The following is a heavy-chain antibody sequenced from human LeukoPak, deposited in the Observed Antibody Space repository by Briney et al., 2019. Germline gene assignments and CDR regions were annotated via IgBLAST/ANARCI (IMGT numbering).Heavy chain of an antibody. CDR2: ISGSGGST. Sequence: PGGSLGLSCAASGFTFSSYAMGWVRQAPGKGLEWVSAISGSGGSTYYADSVKGRFTISRDNSKNTLYLQMNSLRAEDTAVYYCAKGQYSYGYMDPYYFDYWGQGTLVTVSS. J-gene: IGHJ4*02. V-gene: IGHV3-23*01. CDR3: AKGQYSYGYMDPYYFDY. CDR1: GFTFSSYA. D-gene: IGHD5-18*01.